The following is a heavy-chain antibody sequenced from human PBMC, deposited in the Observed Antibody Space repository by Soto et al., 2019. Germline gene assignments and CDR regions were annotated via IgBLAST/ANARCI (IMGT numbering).Heavy chain of an antibody. J-gene: IGHJ2*01. Sequence: GGSLRLSCAASGFTVSSNYMSWIRQAPGKGLEWVSVIYSGSSSYYADAVKGRFTISRDNSKNTLYLQMNSLRAEDTAVDYCARERVYGGSPLGLYFDLWGRGTLVTVSS. CDR2: IYSGSSS. CDR3: ARERVYGGSPLGLYFDL. V-gene: IGHV3-53*01. CDR1: GFTVSSNY. D-gene: IGHD1-26*01.